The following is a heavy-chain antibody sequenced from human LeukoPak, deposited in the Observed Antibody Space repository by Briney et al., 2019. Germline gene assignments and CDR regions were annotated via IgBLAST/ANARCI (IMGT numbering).Heavy chain of an antibody. J-gene: IGHJ4*02. CDR3: TRGYYGLDY. D-gene: IGHD3-10*01. Sequence: PGGSLRLSCAASGFTFSDYCMSWIRQAPGKGLEWVSYTSSSGSTISYADSVKGRFTIPRDNAKNSLYLQMNSLRAEDTAVYYCTRGYYGLDYWGQGTLVTVSS. CDR1: GFTFSDYC. V-gene: IGHV3-11*01. CDR2: TSSSGSTI.